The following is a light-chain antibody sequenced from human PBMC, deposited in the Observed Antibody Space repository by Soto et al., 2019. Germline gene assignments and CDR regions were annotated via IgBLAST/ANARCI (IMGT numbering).Light chain of an antibody. CDR3: QQANSFPLT. J-gene: IGKJ4*01. CDR2: GAS. CDR1: QSVSSS. V-gene: IGKV3-20*01. Sequence: EIVLTQSPSTLSLTPGERATLSCRASQSVSSSLAWYQQKTGQAPRLLISGASSRATGIPDRFSGSGSETDFTLTISRLEPEDFATYYCQQANSFPLTFGGGTKVDTK.